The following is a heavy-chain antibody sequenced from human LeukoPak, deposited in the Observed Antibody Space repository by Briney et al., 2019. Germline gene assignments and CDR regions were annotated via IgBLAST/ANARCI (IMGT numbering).Heavy chain of an antibody. V-gene: IGHV4-61*02. D-gene: IGHD3-3*01. CDR3: ARVFDDFWSGYVDY. Sequence: SQTLSLTCTVSGGSISSGGYYWSWIRQPAGKGLEWIGRIYTSGSTNYNPSLKSRVTISVDTSKNQFSLKLSSVTAADTAVYYCARVFDDFWSGYVDYWGQGTLVTVSS. J-gene: IGHJ4*02. CDR2: IYTSGST. CDR1: GGSISSGGYY.